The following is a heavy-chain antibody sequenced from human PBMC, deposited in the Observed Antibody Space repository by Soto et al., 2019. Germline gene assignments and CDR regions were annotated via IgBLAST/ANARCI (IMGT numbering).Heavy chain of an antibody. CDR1: GGSISSGDYY. V-gene: IGHV4-30-4*01. Sequence: QVQLQESGPGLVKPSQTLSLTCTVSGGSISSGDYYWSWIRQPPGKGLEWIGYIYYSGSTYYNPTLKSRITISVDTTKNHFSLKLSSVTAADTAVYYCATDCISTSCYGFDYWGQGTLVTVSS. CDR3: ATDCISTSCYGFDY. J-gene: IGHJ4*02. D-gene: IGHD2-2*01. CDR2: IYYSGST.